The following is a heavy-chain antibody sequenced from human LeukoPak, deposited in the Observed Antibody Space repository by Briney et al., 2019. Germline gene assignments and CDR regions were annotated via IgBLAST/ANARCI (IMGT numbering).Heavy chain of an antibody. CDR2: ISSSAGST. Sequence: GGSLRLSCAASGFTFSNYAMSWVRQAPGKGLEWVSTISSSAGSTYYADSVKGRFTISRDNSKNTLYLQMNSLRAEDTAVCYCAREIGGTGFYGMDVWGQGTTVTVSS. CDR3: AREIGGTGFYGMDV. CDR1: GFTFSNYA. V-gene: IGHV3-23*01. D-gene: IGHD1-1*01. J-gene: IGHJ6*02.